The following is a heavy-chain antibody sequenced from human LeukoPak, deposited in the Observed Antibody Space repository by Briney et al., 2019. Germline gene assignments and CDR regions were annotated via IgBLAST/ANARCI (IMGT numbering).Heavy chain of an antibody. J-gene: IGHJ4*02. Sequence: SETLSLTCTVSGGSISSYYWSWIRQPPGKGLEWIGYIYYSGSINYNPSLKSRVTISVDTSKNQFSLKLRSVTAADTAVYYCARYSGSYSGFDYWGQGTLVTVSS. CDR2: IYYSGSI. CDR3: ARYSGSYSGFDY. CDR1: GGSISSYY. V-gene: IGHV4-59*08. D-gene: IGHD1-26*01.